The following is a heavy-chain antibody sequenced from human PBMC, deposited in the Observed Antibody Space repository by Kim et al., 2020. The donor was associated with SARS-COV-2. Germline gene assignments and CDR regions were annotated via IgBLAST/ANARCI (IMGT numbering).Heavy chain of an antibody. D-gene: IGHD2-15*01. CDR2: IYYSGST. J-gene: IGHJ4*02. CDR1: GGSISSSSYY. CDR3: VPDRGGNFDY. V-gene: IGHV4-39*01. Sequence: SETLSLTCTVSGGSISSSSYYWGWIRQPPGKGLEWIGSIYYSGSTYYNPSLKSRVTISVDTSKNQFSLKLSSVTAADTAVYYCVPDRGGNFDYWGQGTLVTVSS.